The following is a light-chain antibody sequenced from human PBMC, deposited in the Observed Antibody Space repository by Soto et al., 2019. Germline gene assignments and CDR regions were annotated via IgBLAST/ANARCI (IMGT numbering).Light chain of an antibody. CDR3: QQYNDWPPYT. Sequence: ETVVTQSPATLSVSPGERATLSCRASQSVTTNLAWYQQKSGQAPRLLIYGASTRATGVPARFSGSGFGTEFTLTISSLQSEDFAVYYCQQYNDWPPYTFGQGTKLEIK. CDR1: QSVTTN. V-gene: IGKV3-15*01. CDR2: GAS. J-gene: IGKJ2*01.